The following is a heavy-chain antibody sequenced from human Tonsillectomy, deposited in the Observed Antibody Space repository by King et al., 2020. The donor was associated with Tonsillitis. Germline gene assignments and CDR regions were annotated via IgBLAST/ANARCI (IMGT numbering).Heavy chain of an antibody. CDR3: SRDLLLSKAVACFDY. CDR2: IRSKAYGGTT. Sequence: VQLVESGGGLVQPGRSLRLSCTVSGFTFGDYSMSWFRQAPGKGLEWVAFIRSKAYGGTTEYAASVKGRFTISRDDSKSIAYLQMNSLKTEDTAVYYCSRDLLLSKAVACFDYWGQGTLVTVSS. V-gene: IGHV3-49*03. D-gene: IGHD6-19*01. J-gene: IGHJ4*02. CDR1: GFTFGDYS.